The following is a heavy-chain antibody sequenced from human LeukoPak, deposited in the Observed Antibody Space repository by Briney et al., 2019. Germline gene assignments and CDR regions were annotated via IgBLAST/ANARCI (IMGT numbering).Heavy chain of an antibody. Sequence: PGGSLRLSCAASEFTFSTNYMSWVRQAPGKGLEWVSIIYSTGGKYYADSVKGRFTISRDNSKHTLYLQMNSLRGEDTAVYYCASGSDGWFDFRYWGQGILVTVSS. CDR3: ASGSDGWFDFRY. J-gene: IGHJ4*02. V-gene: IGHV3-66*01. CDR2: IYSTGGK. D-gene: IGHD6-19*01. CDR1: EFTFSTNY.